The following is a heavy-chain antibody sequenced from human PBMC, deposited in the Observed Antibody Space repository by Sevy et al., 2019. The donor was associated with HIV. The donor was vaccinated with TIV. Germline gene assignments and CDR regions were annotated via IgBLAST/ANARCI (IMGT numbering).Heavy chain of an antibody. CDR2: ISSSSSYT. V-gene: IGHV3-11*06. Sequence: GGSLRLSCAASGFTFSDYYMSWIRQAPGKGLEWVSYISSSSSYTNYAHSVKGRFTISRDNAKNSLYLQMNSLRAEDTAVYYCARFGSVSSGWYRNAFDIWSQGTMVTVSS. CDR1: GFTFSDYY. J-gene: IGHJ3*02. D-gene: IGHD6-19*01. CDR3: ARFGSVSSGWYRNAFDI.